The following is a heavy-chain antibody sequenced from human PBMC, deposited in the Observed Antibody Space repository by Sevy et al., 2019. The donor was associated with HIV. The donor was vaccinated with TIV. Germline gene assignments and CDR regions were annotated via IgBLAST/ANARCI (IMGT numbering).Heavy chain of an antibody. J-gene: IGHJ5*02. D-gene: IGHD1-1*01. CDR3: AREVGSSNWNDNWFDP. CDR2: IYHSGST. Sequence: SEILSLTCAVSGYSISSGYYWGWIRQPPGKGLEWIGSIYHSGSTYYNPSLKSRVTISVDTSKNQFSLKLSSVTAADTAVYYCAREVGSSNWNDNWFDPWGQGTLVTVSS. V-gene: IGHV4-38-2*02. CDR1: GYSISSGYY.